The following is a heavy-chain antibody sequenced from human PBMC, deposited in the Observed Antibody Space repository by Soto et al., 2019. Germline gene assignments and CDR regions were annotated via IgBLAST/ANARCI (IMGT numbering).Heavy chain of an antibody. D-gene: IGHD6-13*01. CDR2: ISGSGGST. J-gene: IGHJ4*02. CDR3: ASYSSSWYGYYFYY. V-gene: IGHV3-23*01. Sequence: EVQLLESGGGLVQPGGSLRLSCAASGFTFSSYAMSWVRQAPGKGLEWVSAISGSGGSTYYADSVKGRFTISRDNSKNTLYLQMNSLRVEDTAVYYCASYSSSWYGYYFYYWGQGTLVTVSS. CDR1: GFTFSSYA.